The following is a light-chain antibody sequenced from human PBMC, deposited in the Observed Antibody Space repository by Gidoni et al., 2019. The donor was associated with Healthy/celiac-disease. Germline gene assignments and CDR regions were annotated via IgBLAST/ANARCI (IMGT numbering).Light chain of an antibody. Sequence: QSALTQPRSVSGSPGQSVTISCTGTSSDVGCYNYVSWSQQHPGKAPKLMIDDVSKRPSGVPDRFSGSKSGNTASLTISGLQAEDEADYYCCSYAGSYIWVFGGGTKLTVL. CDR1: SSDVGCYNY. CDR2: DVS. V-gene: IGLV2-11*01. J-gene: IGLJ3*02. CDR3: CSYAGSYIWV.